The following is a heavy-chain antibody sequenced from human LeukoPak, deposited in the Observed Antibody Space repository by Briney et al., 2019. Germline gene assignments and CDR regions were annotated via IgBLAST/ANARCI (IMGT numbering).Heavy chain of an antibody. D-gene: IGHD6-19*01. J-gene: IGHJ4*02. Sequence: RSSVKVSCKTSGGTFSTYAISWVRQARGQGLEWMGRIIPSFGTANYAQKFQGRVTITTDESTSTVYMELSSLRSEDTAVYFCERKVAVPGDHFDYWGQGTLVTVSS. CDR1: GGTFSTYA. V-gene: IGHV1-69*05. CDR2: IIPSFGTA. CDR3: ERKVAVPGDHFDY.